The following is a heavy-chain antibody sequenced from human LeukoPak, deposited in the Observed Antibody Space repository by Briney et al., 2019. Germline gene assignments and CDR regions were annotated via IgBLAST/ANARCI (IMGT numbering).Heavy chain of an antibody. Sequence: GGTLRLSCAASGFTLSSYGMHWVRQAPGKGLEWMAFIRYDGSNKYYTDSVKGRFTISRDNSKNTLYLRNNSLRAEDTAVYYCAKGGTMGPLGRYAFDIWGQRTMVTVS. J-gene: IGHJ3*02. CDR3: AKGGTMGPLGRYAFDI. CDR1: GFTLSSYG. CDR2: IRYDGSNK. V-gene: IGHV3-30*02. D-gene: IGHD1-26*01.